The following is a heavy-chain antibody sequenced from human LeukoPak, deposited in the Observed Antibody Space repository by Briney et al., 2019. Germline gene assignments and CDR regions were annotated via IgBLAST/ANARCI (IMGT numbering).Heavy chain of an antibody. CDR2: INPSGGST. D-gene: IGHD3-10*01. CDR3: ARDRIIPMVRGVRDYYYYYGMDV. CDR1: GYTFTSYY. J-gene: IGHJ6*02. Sequence: AASVKVSCKASGYTFTSYYMHWVRQAPGQGLEWMGIINPSGGSTSYAQKFQGRVTMTRDTSTSTVYMELSSLRSEDTAVYYCARDRIIPMVRGVRDYYYYYGMDVWGQGTTVTVSS. V-gene: IGHV1-46*03.